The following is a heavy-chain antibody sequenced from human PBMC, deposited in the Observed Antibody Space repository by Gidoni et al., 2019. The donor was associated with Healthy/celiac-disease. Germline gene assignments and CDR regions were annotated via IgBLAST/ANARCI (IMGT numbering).Heavy chain of an antibody. Sequence: QVQLVQSGAEVKKPGSSVKVSCKASGGTFSSYAISWVRQAPGQGLEWMGGIIPIFGTANYAQKFQGRVTITADESTSTAYMELSSLRSEDTAVYYCARPLNWNPLIGFAFDIWGQGTMVTVSS. CDR1: GGTFSSYA. J-gene: IGHJ3*02. CDR2: IIPIFGTA. CDR3: ARPLNWNPLIGFAFDI. V-gene: IGHV1-69*01. D-gene: IGHD1-1*01.